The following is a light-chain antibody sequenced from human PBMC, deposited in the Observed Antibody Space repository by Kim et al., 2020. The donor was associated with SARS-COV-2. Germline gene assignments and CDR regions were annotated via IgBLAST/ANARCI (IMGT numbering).Light chain of an antibody. J-gene: IGKJ4*01. V-gene: IGKV1-33*01. CDR1: RDISKN. CDR2: DAS. CDR3: QQFDNLSLS. Sequence: ASVGDRVTITCQASRDISKNLNWYQQKPGKAPKVLIYDASNVQTGVPSRFSGSGSGTDFTLVITSLQPEDVATYYCQQFDNLSLSFGGGTKLEI.